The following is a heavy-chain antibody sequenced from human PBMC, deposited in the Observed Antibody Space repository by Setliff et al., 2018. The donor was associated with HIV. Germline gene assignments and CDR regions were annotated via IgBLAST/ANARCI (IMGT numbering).Heavy chain of an antibody. CDR1: GYTFTRYA. D-gene: IGHD4-17*01. CDR2: IDTNTGNP. J-gene: IGHJ3*02. Sequence: ASVKVSCKASGYTFTRYAINWVRQAPGQGLEWMGWIDTNTGNPTYAQGFTGRFVFSVDTSVSTAYLQISSLKAEDTAVYYCARDSPTGAFDIWGQGTMVT. V-gene: IGHV7-4-1*02. CDR3: ARDSPTGAFDI.